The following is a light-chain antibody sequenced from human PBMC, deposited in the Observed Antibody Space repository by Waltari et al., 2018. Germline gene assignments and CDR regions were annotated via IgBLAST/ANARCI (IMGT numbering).Light chain of an antibody. J-gene: IGKJ3*01. CDR3: QQHYGSPLT. CDR2: WAF. Sequence: DIVMTQSPDSLAVSLGERATIKCKSSQSLLSNADNKNYLAWFQQKPGQPPKLLIYWAFIRESGVPDRFSGGGSGTDFTLTISNLHAEDVAVYYCQQHYGSPLTFGPGTKVDIK. CDR1: QSLLSNADNKNY. V-gene: IGKV4-1*01.